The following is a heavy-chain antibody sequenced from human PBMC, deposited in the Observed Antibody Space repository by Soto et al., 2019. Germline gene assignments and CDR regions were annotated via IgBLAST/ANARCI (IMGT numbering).Heavy chain of an antibody. CDR3: ARLRRAYCSSTSCSFNNWFDP. CDR2: INHSGST. V-gene: IGHV4-34*01. D-gene: IGHD2-2*01. Sequence: SETLSLTCAVYGGSFSGYYWSWIRQPPGKGLEWIGEINHSGSTNYNPSLKSRVTISVDTSKNQFSLKLSSVTAADTAVYYCARLRRAYCSSTSCSFNNWFDPWGQGTLVTVSS. CDR1: GGSFSGYY. J-gene: IGHJ5*02.